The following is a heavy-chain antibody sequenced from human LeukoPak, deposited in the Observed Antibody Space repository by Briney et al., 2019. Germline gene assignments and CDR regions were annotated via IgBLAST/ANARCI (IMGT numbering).Heavy chain of an antibody. V-gene: IGHV3-30*02. CDR1: GSTFRSYG. CDR3: ARAVSSASPASDI. D-gene: IGHD6-19*01. J-gene: IGHJ3*02. Sequence: PGGSLRLSCAASGSTFRSYGMHWVRQAPGKGLEWVAFIRYDGSNNDYADSVKGRFTISRDNSKNTLHLQMNSLRAEDTAVYYCARAVSSASPASDIWGQGTMVTVS. CDR2: IRYDGSNN.